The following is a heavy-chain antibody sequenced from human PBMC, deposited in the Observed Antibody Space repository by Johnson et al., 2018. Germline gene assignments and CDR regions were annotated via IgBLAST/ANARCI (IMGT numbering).Heavy chain of an antibody. CDR3: ASSLDTPLAFDI. D-gene: IGHD2-15*01. V-gene: IGHV3-23*04. CDR2: ISGSGGST. CDR1: GFTFSSYA. Sequence: VQLVEAGGGLVQPGGSLRLSCAASGFTFSSYAMSWVRQAPGKGLEWVSAISGSGGSTYYADSVNGRFTISRDNSKNTLYLQMNSLRAEDTAGYYCASSLDTPLAFDIWGQGTMVTVSS. J-gene: IGHJ3*02.